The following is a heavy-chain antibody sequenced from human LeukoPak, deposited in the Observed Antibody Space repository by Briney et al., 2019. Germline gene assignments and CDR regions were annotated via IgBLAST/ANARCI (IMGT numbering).Heavy chain of an antibody. CDR3: ARLGLLRRNWFDC. J-gene: IGHJ4*02. Sequence: PGGSLRLSCAASGFTFSSYWMSWVRQAPGKGLEWVANIKQDGSEKYYVDSVKGRFTISRDNAKNSLYLQMNSLRAEDTAVYYCARLGLLRRNWFDCWGQGTLVTVSS. D-gene: IGHD2-15*01. CDR1: GFTFSSYW. V-gene: IGHV3-7*01. CDR2: IKQDGSEK.